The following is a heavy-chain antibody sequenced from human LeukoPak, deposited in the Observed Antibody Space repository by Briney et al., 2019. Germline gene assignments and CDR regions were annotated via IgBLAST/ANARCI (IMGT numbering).Heavy chain of an antibody. CDR3: ARQGYDSGFDY. V-gene: IGHV3-66*04. CDR1: GFSSSRYY. J-gene: IGHJ4*01. CDR2: LFGGGDI. Sequence: GGSLSFSGASAGFSSSRYYMSWVRKARGKGLEWVSVLFGGGDIYHADSVEDRFSISRDSSRETLFLQMNSLRADDTAVYYCARQGYDSGFDYWGHGTMVTVSS. D-gene: IGHD5-12*01.